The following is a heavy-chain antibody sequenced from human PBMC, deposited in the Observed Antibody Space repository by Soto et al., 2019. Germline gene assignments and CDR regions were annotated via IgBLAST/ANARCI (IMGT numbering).Heavy chain of an antibody. CDR1: EYTFTSYL. CDR2: IDPNGGDT. V-gene: IGHV1-46*01. J-gene: IGHJ5*01. CDR3: AKDVDISMAGSLRTEYDWVDS. D-gene: IGHD1-26*01. Sequence: LVQSGSQVQKPGASVKVSCRTSEYTFTSYLLHWVRQAPGQGLEWMGVIDPNGGDTNYAKMFNGRVAMTEDTSNKTAYFEQIGLTSGDTAVYFCAKDVDISMAGSLRTEYDWVDSWGQGTLGIVS.